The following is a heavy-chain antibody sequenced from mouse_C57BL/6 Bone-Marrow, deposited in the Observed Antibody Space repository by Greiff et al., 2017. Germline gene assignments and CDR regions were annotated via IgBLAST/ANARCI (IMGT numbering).Heavy chain of an antibody. D-gene: IGHD1-1*01. J-gene: IGHJ2*01. Sequence: QVQLQQSGPELVKPGASVKISCKASGYAFSSSWMNWVKQRPGKGLEWIGRIYPGAGDTNYNGKFKGKATLTADKSSSTAYMQLSSLTSEDSAVYCGARSPITTVVATPFDYWGQGTTLTVSS. CDR2: IYPGAGDT. CDR3: ARSPITTVVATPFDY. CDR1: GYAFSSSW. V-gene: IGHV1-82*01.